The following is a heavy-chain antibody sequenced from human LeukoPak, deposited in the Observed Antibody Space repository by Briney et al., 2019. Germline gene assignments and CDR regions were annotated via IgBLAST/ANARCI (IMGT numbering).Heavy chain of an antibody. CDR1: GYTFTGYF. V-gene: IGHV1-2*02. D-gene: IGHD6-13*01. J-gene: IGHJ5*02. Sequence: ASVKVSCKASGYTFTGYFIHWLRQAPGQGLEWMGWINPKSGGTNYAQKFQGRVTMTRDTSISTAYMELSSLKSDDTAVYYCARADSSNWYWFDPWGQGTLVTVSS. CDR2: INPKSGGT. CDR3: ARADSSNWYWFDP.